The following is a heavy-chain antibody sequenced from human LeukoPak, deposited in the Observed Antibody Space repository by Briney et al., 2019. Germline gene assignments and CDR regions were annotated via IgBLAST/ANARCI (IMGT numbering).Heavy chain of an antibody. CDR2: INPSGGST. D-gene: IGHD3-9*01. CDR3: ARDIYDILTGYLYYYYYGMDV. V-gene: IGHV1-46*01. Sequence: GASVKVSCKASGYTXTIYYMHWVRQAPGQGLEWMGIINPSGGSTSYAQKFQGRVTMTRDTSTSTVYMELSSLRSEDTAVYYCARDIYDILTGYLYYYYYGMDVWGQGTTVTVSS. J-gene: IGHJ6*02. CDR1: GYTXTIYY.